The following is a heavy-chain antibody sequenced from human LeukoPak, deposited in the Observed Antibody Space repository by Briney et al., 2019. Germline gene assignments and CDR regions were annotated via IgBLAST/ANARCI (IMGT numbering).Heavy chain of an antibody. Sequence: TGGSLRLSCTTSGFMFGDYAMSWFRQAPGKGLEWVGFIRNKNYGGTTEYAASVKGRFIISREDSKSIAYLQMNSLRIEDTAVYYCTTDGWDSSWYKAYDAFDIWGQGTMVTVSS. CDR3: TTDGWDSSWYKAYDAFDI. J-gene: IGHJ3*02. D-gene: IGHD6-13*01. CDR2: IRNKNYGGTT. CDR1: GFMFGDYA. V-gene: IGHV3-49*03.